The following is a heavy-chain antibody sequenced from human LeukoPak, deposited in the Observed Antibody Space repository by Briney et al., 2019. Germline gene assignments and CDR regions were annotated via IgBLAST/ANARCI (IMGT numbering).Heavy chain of an antibody. CDR2: INPNSGGT. V-gene: IGHV1-2*06. D-gene: IGHD3-9*01. CDR3: ILTGYYKP. Sequence: ASVKVSFKASGYTFTCYYMHLVRQAPGQGLEWMGRINPNSGGTNYAQKFQGRVTMTRDTSISTAYMELSRLRSDDTAVYYCILTGYYKPWGQGTLVTVSS. J-gene: IGHJ5*02. CDR1: GYTFTCYY.